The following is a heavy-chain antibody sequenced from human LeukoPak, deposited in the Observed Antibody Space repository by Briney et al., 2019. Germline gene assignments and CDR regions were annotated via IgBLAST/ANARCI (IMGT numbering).Heavy chain of an antibody. J-gene: IGHJ4*02. CDR1: GFTFSSYG. CDR3: ARDLYSGYDSPYYFDY. V-gene: IGHV3-30*02. CDR2: IRYDGSNK. D-gene: IGHD5-12*01. Sequence: PGGSLRLSCAASGFTFSSYGMHWVRQAPGKGLEWVAFIRYDGSNKYYADSVKGRFTISRDNSKNTLYLQMNSLRAEDTAVYYCARDLYSGYDSPYYFDYWGQGTLVTVSS.